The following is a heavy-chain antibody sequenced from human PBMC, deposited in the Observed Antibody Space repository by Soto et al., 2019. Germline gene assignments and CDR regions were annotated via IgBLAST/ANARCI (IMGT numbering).Heavy chain of an antibody. J-gene: IGHJ6*03. D-gene: IGHD2-2*01. V-gene: IGHV4-34*01. Sequence: QVQLQQWGAGLLKPSETLSLTCAVYGGSFSGYYWSWIRQPPGKGLEWIGEINHSGSTNYNPSLKRRVTISVDTSKNQFSLKLSSVTAADTAVYYCARILVVGPAAMNYYYYYMDVWGKGTTVTVSS. CDR1: GGSFSGYY. CDR2: INHSGST. CDR3: ARILVVGPAAMNYYYYYMDV.